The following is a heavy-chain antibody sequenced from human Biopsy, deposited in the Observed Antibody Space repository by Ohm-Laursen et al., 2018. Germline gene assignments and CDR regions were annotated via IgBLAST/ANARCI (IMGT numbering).Heavy chain of an antibody. CDR1: GGTFSNYG. Sequence: SVKVSCKAPGGTFSNYGVNWVRQAPGQGLEWLGGNIPILGTGNYAQKVQDRVTVAADTSTSTATMELRSLRSDDTAVYYCATKLTGYFHHWGQGTLVIVSS. V-gene: IGHV1-69*06. CDR3: ATKLTGYFHH. D-gene: IGHD3-9*01. J-gene: IGHJ1*01. CDR2: NIPILGTG.